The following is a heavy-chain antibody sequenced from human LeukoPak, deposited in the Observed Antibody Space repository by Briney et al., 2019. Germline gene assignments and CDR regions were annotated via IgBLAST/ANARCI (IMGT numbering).Heavy chain of an antibody. V-gene: IGHV4-34*01. CDR2: INHSGST. CDR1: GGSFSGYY. J-gene: IGHJ6*03. CDR3: ARGSRYCSSTSCTYYYYYYMDV. D-gene: IGHD2-2*01. Sequence: PSETLSLTCAVYGGSFSGYYWSWIRQPPGKGLEWIGEINHSGSTNYNPSLKSRVTISVDTSKNQFFLKLSSVTAADTAVYYCARGSRYCSSTSCTYYYYYYMDVWGKGTTVTVSS.